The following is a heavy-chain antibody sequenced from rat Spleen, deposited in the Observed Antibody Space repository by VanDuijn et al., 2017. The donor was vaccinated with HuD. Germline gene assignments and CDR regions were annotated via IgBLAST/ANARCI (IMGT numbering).Heavy chain of an antibody. J-gene: IGHJ3*01. D-gene: IGHD1-2*01. V-gene: IGHV5-31*01. CDR3: ARADSSYRMFTY. CDR1: GFTFNNYW. CDR2: ISNGGGNS. Sequence: EVQLVESGGGLVQPGRSLKLSCVASGFTFNNYWMTWIRQAPTRGLEWVASISNGGGNSYYGDSVKGRFTASRYNGKNTLYLQMDSLRSEDTATYYCARADSSYRMFTYWGQGTLVTVSS.